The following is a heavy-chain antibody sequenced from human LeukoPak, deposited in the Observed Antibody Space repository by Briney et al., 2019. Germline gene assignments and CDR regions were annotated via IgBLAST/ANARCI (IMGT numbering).Heavy chain of an antibody. CDR3: ARVYIIVAGYNFFDY. V-gene: IGHV1-18*01. D-gene: IGHD6-19*01. CDR2: ITTYNSNT. Sequence: ASVKVSCKASGYTFTSYGISWVRQAPGQGLEWMGWITTYNSNTNYAQKFQGRVTMTTDTSASTVYMELRSLRSDDTAVYYCARVYIIVAGYNFFDYWGQGTLVTVSS. CDR1: GYTFTSYG. J-gene: IGHJ4*02.